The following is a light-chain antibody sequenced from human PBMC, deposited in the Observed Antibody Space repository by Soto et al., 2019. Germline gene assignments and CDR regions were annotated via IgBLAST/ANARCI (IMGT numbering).Light chain of an antibody. CDR3: QHYANSLWT. CDR2: GAS. V-gene: IGKV3-20*01. J-gene: IGKJ1*01. CDR1: QSISSSN. Sequence: EIVLTQSPGTLSLSPGERATLSCRASQSISSSNLDWYQQKRGQAPRLLIYGASSRATDIPDRFSGSGSGTDFTLTISRLEAEDFAVYYCQHYANSLWTFGQGTKVESK.